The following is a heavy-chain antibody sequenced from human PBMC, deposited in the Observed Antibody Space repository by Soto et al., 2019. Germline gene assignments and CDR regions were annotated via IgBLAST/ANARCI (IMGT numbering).Heavy chain of an antibody. V-gene: IGHV3-53*01. CDR2: IYSGGST. J-gene: IGHJ4*02. CDR1: GGTVISNY. CDR3: ARGATISSPVIDY. D-gene: IGHD5-12*01. Sequence: GGSLRLSCAASGGTVISNYMSWVRQAPGKGLEWVSVIYSGGSTYYADSVKGRFTISRDNSKNTLYLQMNSLRDEDTAVYYCARGATISSPVIDYWGQGTLVTVSS.